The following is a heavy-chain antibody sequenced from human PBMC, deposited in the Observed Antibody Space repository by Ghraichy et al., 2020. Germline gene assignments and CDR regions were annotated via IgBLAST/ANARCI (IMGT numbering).Heavy chain of an antibody. Sequence: ASVKVSCKASGYIFTNYLINWVRQAPGQGLEWMGWISGYNSDTKYAQKVQGGVTITTDTSTNTAYMELRSLRSDDTAVYYCARGKKVGNYYYGMDVWGQGTTVTVSS. J-gene: IGHJ6*02. CDR3: ARGKKVGNYYYGMDV. CDR2: ISGYNSDT. V-gene: IGHV1-18*01. CDR1: GYIFTNYL. D-gene: IGHD1-26*01.